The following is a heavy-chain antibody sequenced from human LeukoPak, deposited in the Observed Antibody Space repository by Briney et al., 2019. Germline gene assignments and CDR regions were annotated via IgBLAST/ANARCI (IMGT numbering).Heavy chain of an antibody. CDR2: IYPGDSRT. CDR1: GYSFTSYW. D-gene: IGHD5-18*01. CDR3: ACREFYSPWPGP. Sequence: GEYLKISRKGSGYSFTSYWIGWVRQTPGKGLEWMGVIYPGDSRTRYNPSFEGQVTISADKSINTAYLQWSSLKASDTAMYYCACREFYSPWPGPWGQGTLVTVSS. J-gene: IGHJ5*02. V-gene: IGHV5-51*01.